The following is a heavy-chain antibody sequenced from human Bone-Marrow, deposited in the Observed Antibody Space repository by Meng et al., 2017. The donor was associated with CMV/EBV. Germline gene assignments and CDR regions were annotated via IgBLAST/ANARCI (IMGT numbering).Heavy chain of an antibody. Sequence: GESLKISCAASGFTFSSYGMHWVRQAPGKGLEWVSLIYSGGTTYYADSVKGRFTISRDNSKNTLYLQMNSLRGEDTAVYYCARDKGYGSGMDVWGQGTTVT. J-gene: IGHJ6*02. CDR1: GFTFSSYG. CDR3: ARDKGYGSGMDV. V-gene: IGHV3-NL1*01. D-gene: IGHD5-12*01. CDR2: IYSGGTT.